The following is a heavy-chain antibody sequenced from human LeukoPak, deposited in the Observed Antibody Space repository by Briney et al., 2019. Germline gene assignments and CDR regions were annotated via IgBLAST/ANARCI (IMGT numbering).Heavy chain of an antibody. D-gene: IGHD1-1*01. CDR1: GYTFTSYG. Sequence: GASVKVSCKASGYTFTSYGINWVRQAPGQGLEWMGSINTNSVNRNYAQKLQGRVTMTTDTSTNTAYMELMSLTSDDTAVYYCARAGQLDYWGQGTLVTVSS. CDR3: ARAGQLDY. CDR2: INTNSVNR. J-gene: IGHJ4*02. V-gene: IGHV1-18*01.